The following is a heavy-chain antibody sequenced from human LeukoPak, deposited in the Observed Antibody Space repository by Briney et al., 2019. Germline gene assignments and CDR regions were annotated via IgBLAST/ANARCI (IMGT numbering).Heavy chain of an antibody. CDR2: IGCSGDPT. CDR3: AKEIVVAGAYYFDY. J-gene: IGHJ4*02. Sequence: XSTIGCSGDPTYYAVSVKGRFTISRDNSRNTLYLQMNSLRPEDTAVYYCAKEIVVAGAYYFDYWGQGTLVTVSS. D-gene: IGHD2-21*01. V-gene: IGHV3-23*01.